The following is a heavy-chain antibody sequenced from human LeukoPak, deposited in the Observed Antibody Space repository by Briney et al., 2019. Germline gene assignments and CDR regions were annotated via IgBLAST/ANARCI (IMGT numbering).Heavy chain of an antibody. CDR1: GSSITAFY. CDR2: FQYGGNT. CDR3: ARLSPGYSSSVWDWYFDL. Sequence: PSETLSLTCNVSGSSITAFYWSWIRQSPGKGLEWIGSFQYGGNTKYNPSLRSRVTISVDTSKNQFSLKLSSVTAADTAVYYCARLSPGYSSSVWDWYFDLWGRGTLLTVSS. D-gene: IGHD6-13*01. V-gene: IGHV4-59*01. J-gene: IGHJ2*01.